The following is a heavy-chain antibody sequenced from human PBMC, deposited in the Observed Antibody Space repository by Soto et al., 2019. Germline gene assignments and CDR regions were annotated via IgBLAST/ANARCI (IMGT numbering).Heavy chain of an antibody. CDR1: GGSFSGYH. Sequence: SETLSLTCAVYGGSFSGYHWSWIRQPPGKGLEWIGEINHSGSTNYNPSLKSRVTISVDTSKNQFSLKLSSVTAADTAVYYCARVGGDRYFVWQRYYYYYYGMDVWGQGTTVT. J-gene: IGHJ6*02. CDR2: INHSGST. CDR3: ARVGGDRYFVWQRYYYYYYGMDV. D-gene: IGHD3-9*01. V-gene: IGHV4-34*01.